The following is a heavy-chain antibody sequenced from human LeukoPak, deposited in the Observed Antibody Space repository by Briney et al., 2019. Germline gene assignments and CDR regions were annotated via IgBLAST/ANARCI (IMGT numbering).Heavy chain of an antibody. CDR2: ISGYNGNT. Sequence: ASVKVSCKASTYIFFTHGITWVRQAPGQGLERMGWISGYNGNTNYAQKLQDRVTMTIDTSTNTAYLELRSLRSDDTAVYYCARQVDKTMALPDFWGRGTLVTVSS. CDR1: TYIFFTHG. J-gene: IGHJ4*02. D-gene: IGHD4/OR15-4a*01. CDR3: ARQVDKTMALPDF. V-gene: IGHV1-18*04.